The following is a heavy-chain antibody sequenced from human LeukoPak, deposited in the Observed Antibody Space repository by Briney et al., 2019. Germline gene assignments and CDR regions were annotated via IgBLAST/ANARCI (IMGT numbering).Heavy chain of an antibody. V-gene: IGHV3-15*01. CDR2: IKSKTDGGTT. CDR3: TTDRRTTVTTT. Sequence: GGSLRLSCAASGLTFSGSAMHWVRQAPGKGLEWVGRIKSKTDGGTTDYAAPVKGRFTISRDDSKNTLYLQMNSLKTEDTAVYYCTTDRRTTVTTTWGQGTLVTVSS. J-gene: IGHJ4*02. CDR1: GLTFSGSA. D-gene: IGHD4-17*01.